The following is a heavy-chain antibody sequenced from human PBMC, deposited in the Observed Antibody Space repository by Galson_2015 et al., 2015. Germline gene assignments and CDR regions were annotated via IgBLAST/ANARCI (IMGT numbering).Heavy chain of an antibody. CDR3: ARDCSSATGYFDY. CDR1: GYTFTTYY. J-gene: IGHJ4*02. CDR2: INPSGGTT. V-gene: IGHV1-46*01. D-gene: IGHD2-2*01. Sequence: SVKVSCKASGYTFTTYYMHWVRQAPGQGLEWMGIINPSGGTTSYAQKFQGRVTMTRDTSTSTVYMELSSLRSEDTAVYYCARDCSSATGYFDYWGQGTLVTVSS.